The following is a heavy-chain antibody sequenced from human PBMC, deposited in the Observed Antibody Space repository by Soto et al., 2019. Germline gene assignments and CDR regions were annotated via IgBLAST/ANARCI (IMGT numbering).Heavy chain of an antibody. Sequence: QVQLVQSGAELEKPGASVTVSCKASGYSFSSFNIHWVRQAPGQGLERLGVINPGSGDTTCQQKFQGRLAMTRDTSTRTVYMVLSSLRSEDTAVYYCARIAGPALTYFDFWGQGTPVTVSS. D-gene: IGHD3-9*01. CDR2: INPGSGDT. J-gene: IGHJ4*02. V-gene: IGHV1-46*01. CDR1: GYSFSSFN. CDR3: ARIAGPALTYFDF.